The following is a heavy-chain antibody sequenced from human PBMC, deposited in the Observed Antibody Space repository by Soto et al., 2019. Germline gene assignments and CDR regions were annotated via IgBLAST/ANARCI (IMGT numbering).Heavy chain of an antibody. J-gene: IGHJ4*02. V-gene: IGHV3-33*01. CDR3: ARKMRIFGPVDY. Sequence: PGGSLRLSCAASGCPFSSYGMHWVRQATGKGLEWVAVIWYDGSNKYYADSVKGRFTISRDNSKNTLYLQMNSLRAEDTAVYYCARKMRIFGPVDYWGQGTLVTVSS. D-gene: IGHD3-3*01. CDR1: GCPFSSYG. CDR2: IWYDGSNK.